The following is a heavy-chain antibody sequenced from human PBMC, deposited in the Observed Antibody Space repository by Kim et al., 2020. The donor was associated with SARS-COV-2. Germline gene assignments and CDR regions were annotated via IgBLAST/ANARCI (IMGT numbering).Heavy chain of an antibody. V-gene: IGHV1-2*02. Sequence: ASVKVSCKASGYTFTGYYMHWVRQAPGQGLEWMGWINPNSGGTNYAQKFQGRVTMTRDTSISTAYMELSRLRSDDTAVYYCAREYHFLTVVTGSLGYWGQGTLVTVSS. J-gene: IGHJ4*02. CDR3: AREYHFLTVVTGSLGY. D-gene: IGHD2-15*01. CDR1: GYTFTGYY. CDR2: INPNSGGT.